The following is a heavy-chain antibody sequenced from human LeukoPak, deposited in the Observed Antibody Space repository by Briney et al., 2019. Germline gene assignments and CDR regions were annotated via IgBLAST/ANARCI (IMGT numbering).Heavy chain of an antibody. V-gene: IGHV4-34*01. D-gene: IGHD2-2*01. CDR2: INHSGST. CDR1: GGSFSGYY. Sequence: SETLSLTCAAYGGSFSGYYWSWIRQPPGKGLEWIGEINHSGSTNYNPSLKSRVTISVDTSKNQFSLKLSSVTAADTAVYYCARGRDIVVVPAAPQYYYYGMDVWGQGTTVTVSS. J-gene: IGHJ6*02. CDR3: ARGRDIVVVPAAPQYYYYGMDV.